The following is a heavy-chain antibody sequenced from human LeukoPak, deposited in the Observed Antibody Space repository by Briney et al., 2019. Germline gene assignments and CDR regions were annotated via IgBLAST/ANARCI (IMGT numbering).Heavy chain of an antibody. CDR1: GFSVSTNY. D-gene: IGHD5-12*01. CDR2: IDSGGST. J-gene: IGHJ4*02. V-gene: IGHV3-53*01. CDR3: ARDSPRGNSGYDFDY. Sequence: GGSLRLSWAASGFSVSTNYTGCVSQAAGRWLEWVSVIDSGGSTYYANTVKGRFTISRDKTKNTLYLHMNSLRAEDTAVYYCARDSPRGNSGYDFDYWGQGTLVTVSS.